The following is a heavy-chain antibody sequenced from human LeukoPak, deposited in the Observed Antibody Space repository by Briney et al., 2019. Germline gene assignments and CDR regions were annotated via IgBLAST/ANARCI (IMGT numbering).Heavy chain of an antibody. CDR2: IYPGDSDT. CDR3: ARRVHCGGDCYSGPDAFDI. Sequence: GESLKISCKGSGYSFTSYWIGWVRQMPGKGLEWMGIIYPGDSDTRYSPSFQGQVTISADKSISTAYLQWSSLKASDTAMYYCARRVHCGGDCYSGPDAFDIWGQGTMVIVSS. J-gene: IGHJ3*02. D-gene: IGHD2-21*02. V-gene: IGHV5-51*01. CDR1: GYSFTSYW.